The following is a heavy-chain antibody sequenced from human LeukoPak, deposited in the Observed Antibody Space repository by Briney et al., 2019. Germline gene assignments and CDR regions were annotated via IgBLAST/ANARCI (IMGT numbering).Heavy chain of an antibody. CDR3: ARASYCSSTSCYRFDY. CDR2: IWNDGSNK. Sequence: GGSLRLSCAASGFSFSTYGMHWVRQAPGKGLEWVAVIWNDGSNKYYEDSVKGRFTISRDNVKNTLYLQMNSLRAEDTAVYYCARASYCSSTSCYRFDYWGQGTLVTVSS. V-gene: IGHV3-33*01. J-gene: IGHJ4*02. D-gene: IGHD2-2*01. CDR1: GFSFSTYG.